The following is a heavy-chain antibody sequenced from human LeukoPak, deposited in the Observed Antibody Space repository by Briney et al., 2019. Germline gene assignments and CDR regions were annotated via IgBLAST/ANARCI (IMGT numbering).Heavy chain of an antibody. CDR3: ARDSRWFGESIDY. D-gene: IGHD3-10*01. CDR2: ISWNSGSI. CDR1: GFTFDDYG. J-gene: IGHJ4*02. V-gene: IGHV3-9*01. Sequence: GRSLRLSCAASGFTFDDYGMHWVRHAPGKGLEWVSGISWNSGSIGYADSVKGRFTISRDNAKNSLYLQMNSLRAEDTAVYYCARDSRWFGESIDYWGQGTLVTVSS.